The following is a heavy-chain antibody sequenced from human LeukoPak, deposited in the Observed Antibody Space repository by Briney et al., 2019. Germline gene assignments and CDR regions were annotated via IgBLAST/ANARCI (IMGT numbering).Heavy chain of an antibody. CDR2: IYYSGST. J-gene: IGHJ4*02. V-gene: IGHV4-30-4*08. Sequence: SETLSLTCTVSGGSISSGDYYWSWIRQPPGKSLEWIGYIYYSGSTYYNPSLKSRVTISVDTSKNQFSLKLSSVTAADTAVYYCACTYYDFWSGYTGARGFDYWGQGTLVTVSS. CDR3: ACTYYDFWSGYTGARGFDY. D-gene: IGHD3-3*01. CDR1: GGSISSGDYY.